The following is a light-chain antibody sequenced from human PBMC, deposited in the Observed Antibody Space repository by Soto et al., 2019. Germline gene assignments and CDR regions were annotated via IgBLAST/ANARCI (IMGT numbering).Light chain of an antibody. CDR3: PQYNHRPRGYT. CDR2: GAS. V-gene: IGKV3-15*01. J-gene: IGKJ2*01. Sequence: EIVMTQSPATLSVSPGERATLSCRAGQSVSDNLAWYQQRPGQAPRLLFYGASTRATGVPVRFSASGSGTEFTLTISSLQSEDFAVYYCPQYNHRPRGYTFGQGTKLEIK. CDR1: QSVSDN.